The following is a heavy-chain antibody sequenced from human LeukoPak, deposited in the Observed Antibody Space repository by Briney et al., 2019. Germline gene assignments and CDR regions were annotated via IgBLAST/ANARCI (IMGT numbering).Heavy chain of an antibody. Sequence: PGGSLRLSCAASGFTFSSYGMTWVRQAPGKGLEWVSYISSSSSTIYYADSVKGRFTISRDNAKNSLYLQMNTLRAEDTAVYYCASGSGFIADCGGDCYYPLGYFDYWGQGALVTVSS. D-gene: IGHD2-21*02. CDR1: GFTFSSYG. CDR2: ISSSSSTI. CDR3: ASGSGFIADCGGDCYYPLGYFDY. J-gene: IGHJ4*02. V-gene: IGHV3-48*04.